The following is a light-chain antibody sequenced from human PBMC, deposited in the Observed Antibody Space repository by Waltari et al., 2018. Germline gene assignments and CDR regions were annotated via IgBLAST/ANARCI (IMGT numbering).Light chain of an antibody. Sequence: QSALTQPASVSGSPGQSITISCIGTSNDVGGYNYVSWYQQHPGKAPKLMIYDVSNRPSRVSSRFSGSKSGNTASLTISGLQAEDEADYYCSSYTTGSTWVFGGGTKLTVL. V-gene: IGLV2-14*01. CDR2: DVS. CDR1: SNDVGGYNY. CDR3: SSYTTGSTWV. J-gene: IGLJ3*02.